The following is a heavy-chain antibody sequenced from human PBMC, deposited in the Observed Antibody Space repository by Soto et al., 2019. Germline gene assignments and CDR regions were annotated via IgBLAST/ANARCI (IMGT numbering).Heavy chain of an antibody. V-gene: IGHV3-23*01. Sequence: GGALRLSCAASGFPLSNYIMNWVRPAPGKGLEWVTAISGSGGSAYHADSVKGRFTIFRDNSKNTLFLQMDSLRAEDTAVYYCAKGGFTVTSVYFFDYWGQGTLVTVSS. CDR2: ISGSGGSA. J-gene: IGHJ4*02. D-gene: IGHD4-17*01. CDR3: AKGGFTVTSVYFFDY. CDR1: GFPLSNYI.